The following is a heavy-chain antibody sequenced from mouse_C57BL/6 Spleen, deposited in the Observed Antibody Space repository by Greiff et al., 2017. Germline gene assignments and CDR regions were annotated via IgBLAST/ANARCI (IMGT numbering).Heavy chain of an antibody. CDR3: ASSVTGTFDY. V-gene: IGHV1-18*01. Sequence: EVKLQEPGPELVKPGASVKIPCKASGYTFTDYNMDWVKQSHGQSLEWIGDINPNNGGTIYNQKFKGKATLTVDKSSSTAYMELRSLTSEDTAVYYCASSVTGTFDYWGQGTTLTVSS. J-gene: IGHJ2*01. CDR2: INPNNGGT. CDR1: GYTFTDYN. D-gene: IGHD4-1*01.